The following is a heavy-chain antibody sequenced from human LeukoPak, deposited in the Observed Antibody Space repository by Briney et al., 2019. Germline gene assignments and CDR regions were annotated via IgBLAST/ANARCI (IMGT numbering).Heavy chain of an antibody. J-gene: IGHJ4*02. V-gene: IGHV4-59*01. CDR1: GGSISSYY. D-gene: IGHD3-22*01. Sequence: PSETLSLTCTVSGGSISSYYWSWIRQPPGKGLEWIGYIYYSGSTNYNPSLKSRVTISVDTSKNQFSLKLSSVTAADTAVYYCARVLSTTMIVVGIDYWGQGTLVTVSS. CDR2: IYYSGST. CDR3: ARVLSTTMIVVGIDY.